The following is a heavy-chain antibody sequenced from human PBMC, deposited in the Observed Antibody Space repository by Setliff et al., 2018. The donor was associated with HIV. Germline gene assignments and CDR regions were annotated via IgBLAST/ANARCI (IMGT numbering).Heavy chain of an antibody. CDR3: ARGPTTVTNYYYYYMDV. Sequence: PGGSLRLSCAASGFTVSSNYMSWVRQAPGKGLEWVSVIYSGGSTYYADSVKGRFTISRDNSKNSLYLQMNGLRAEDTAVYYCARGPTTVTNYYYYYMDVWGKGTTVTVSS. D-gene: IGHD4-17*01. CDR1: GFTVSSNY. CDR2: IYSGGST. J-gene: IGHJ6*03. V-gene: IGHV3-53*01.